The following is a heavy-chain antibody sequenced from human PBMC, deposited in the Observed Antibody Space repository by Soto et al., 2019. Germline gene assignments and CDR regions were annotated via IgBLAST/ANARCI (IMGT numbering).Heavy chain of an antibody. Sequence: EGQLVESGGGLVQPGGSLRLSCTASGFTFSSYWMNWVRQAPGKGLDWVSLLNPDGGTTTYAESVKGRFTIFRDNAKNTVYLQMASLRVEDTAVYYCARDLRGSPDYWGQGTLVTVSS. J-gene: IGHJ4*02. CDR1: GFTFSSYW. CDR3: ARDLRGSPDY. V-gene: IGHV3-74*03. CDR2: LNPDGGTT. D-gene: IGHD1-26*01.